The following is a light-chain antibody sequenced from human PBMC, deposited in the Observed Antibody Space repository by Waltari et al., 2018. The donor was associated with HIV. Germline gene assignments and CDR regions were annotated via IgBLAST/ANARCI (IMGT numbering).Light chain of an antibody. CDR1: RPNIGAAYY. V-gene: IGLV1-40*01. J-gene: IGLJ3*02. CDR3: QSYDSSLSGWV. Sequence: QSVLTPQPSLSVAPRQRVTNPCTETRPNIGAAYYLTWYQHLPGTAPKRLIYVNHDRPSGVPDRFSGSKAGTSASLAITGLQTDDEADYYCQSYDSSLSGWVFGGGTKLTGL. CDR2: VNH.